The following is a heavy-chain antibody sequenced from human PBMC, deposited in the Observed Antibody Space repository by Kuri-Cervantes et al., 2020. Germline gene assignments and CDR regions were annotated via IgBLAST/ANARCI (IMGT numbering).Heavy chain of an antibody. CDR3: ARDGYNYRARFDY. D-gene: IGHD5-24*01. CDR1: GFTFSSYS. CDR2: ISSSSSYI. J-gene: IGHJ4*02. Sequence: GESLKISCAASGFTFSSYSMNWVRQAPGKGLEWVSSISSSSSYIYYADSVKGRFTISRDNAKNSLYLQMSSLRAEDTAVYYCARDGYNYRARFDYWGQGTLVTVSS. V-gene: IGHV3-21*01.